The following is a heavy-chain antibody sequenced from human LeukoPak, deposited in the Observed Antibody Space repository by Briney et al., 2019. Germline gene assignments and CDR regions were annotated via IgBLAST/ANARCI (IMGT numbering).Heavy chain of an antibody. Sequence: SETLSLTCAVYGGSFSVYYWSWIRQPPGKGLEWIGEINHSGSTNYNPSLKSRVTISVDTSKNQFSLKLSSVTAADTAVYCCARAVAGYYYYYGMDVWGQGTTVTVSS. D-gene: IGHD6-19*01. V-gene: IGHV4-34*01. CDR3: ARAVAGYYYYYGMDV. CDR2: INHSGST. J-gene: IGHJ6*02. CDR1: GGSFSVYY.